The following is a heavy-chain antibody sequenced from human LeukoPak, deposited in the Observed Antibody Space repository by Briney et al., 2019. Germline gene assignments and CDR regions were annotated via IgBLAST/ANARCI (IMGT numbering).Heavy chain of an antibody. CDR3: TPSRDGYNGAFDI. D-gene: IGHD5-24*01. Sequence: PGGSLKLSCAASGFTFSGSAMHWVRQAPGKGLEWVGRIRNKANSYATAYAASVKGRFTISRDDSKNTAYLQMNSLKTEDTAVYYCTPSRDGYNGAFDIWGQGTMVTVSS. CDR1: GFTFSGSA. J-gene: IGHJ3*02. V-gene: IGHV3-73*01. CDR2: IRNKANSYAT.